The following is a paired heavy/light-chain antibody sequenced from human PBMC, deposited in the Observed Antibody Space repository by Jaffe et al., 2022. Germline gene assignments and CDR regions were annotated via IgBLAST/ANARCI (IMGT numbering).Heavy chain of an antibody. D-gene: IGHD4-17*01. CDR1: GGSISSGSYY. CDR2: IHTSGDT. CDR3: TRDLGRHGDVRFDP. J-gene: IGHJ5*02. Sequence: QVQLQESGPGLVKPSQTLSLTCTVSGGSISSGSYYWTWIRQAAGKGLEWIGRIHTSGDTNYNPSLKSRLTLSLVTSRNQFSLRLSSVTAADTALYYCTRDLGRHGDVRFDPWGQGTLVIVSS. V-gene: IGHV4-61*02.
Light chain of an antibody. Sequence: DIVMTQSPDSLAVSLGERATINCKSSQSVLYNSNNKDYLAWYQQKPGQPPKLLIYWASTRESGVPDRFSGSGSGTDFTLTISSLQAEDVAVYYCQHYYTTPYTFGQGTKLEIK. V-gene: IGKV4-1*01. CDR2: WAS. J-gene: IGKJ2*01. CDR1: QSVLYNSNNKDY. CDR3: QHYYTTPYT.